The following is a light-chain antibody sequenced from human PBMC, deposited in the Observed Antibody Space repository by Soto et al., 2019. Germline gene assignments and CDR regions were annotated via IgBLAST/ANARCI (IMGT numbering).Light chain of an antibody. Sequence: EIVMTQSPGTLSVSPGEGATLSCRASQSVSSNLAWYQQRPGQAPRLLIYGASTRATGIPARFSGSGSGTEFTLTISSLQSEDFAVYYCQQYDNWLGTFGQGTKVDIK. V-gene: IGKV3D-15*01. CDR3: QQYDNWLGT. J-gene: IGKJ1*01. CDR1: QSVSSN. CDR2: GAS.